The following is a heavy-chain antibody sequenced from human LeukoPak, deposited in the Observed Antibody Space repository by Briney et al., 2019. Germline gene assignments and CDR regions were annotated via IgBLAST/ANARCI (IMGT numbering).Heavy chain of an antibody. V-gene: IGHV1-18*01. D-gene: IGHD3-22*01. CDR2: ISAYNGNT. Sequence: GASVKVSCKASGYTFTSYGISWVRQAPGQGLEWMGWISAYNGNTNYAQKLQVRVTMTTDTSTSTAYMELWSLRSDDTAVYYCARDYYVTSGYYRQPPFDYWGQGPLVTVSS. CDR1: GYTFTSYG. J-gene: IGHJ4*02. CDR3: ARDYYVTSGYYRQPPFDY.